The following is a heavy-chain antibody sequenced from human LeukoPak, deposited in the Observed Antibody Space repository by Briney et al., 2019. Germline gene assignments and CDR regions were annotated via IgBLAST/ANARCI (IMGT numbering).Heavy chain of an antibody. Sequence: GASVKVFCKVSGYTLTELSMHWVRQAPGKGLEWMGGFDPEDGETIYAQKFQGRVTMTEDTSTDTAYMELRSLRSDDTAVYYCARDGWARNGVENWFDPWGQGTLVTVSS. CDR3: ARDGWARNGVENWFDP. CDR1: GYTLTELS. CDR2: FDPEDGET. D-gene: IGHD1-1*01. V-gene: IGHV1-24*01. J-gene: IGHJ5*02.